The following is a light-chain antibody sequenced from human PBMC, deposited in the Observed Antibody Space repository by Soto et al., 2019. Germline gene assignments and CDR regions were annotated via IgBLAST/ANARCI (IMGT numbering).Light chain of an antibody. CDR1: QSVSSSY. CDR2: GAS. Sequence: EIELTQSPGTLSLSPGERATLSCRASQSVSSSYLAWYQQKPGQAPRFFIYGASSRATGIPDRFSGSGSGTDFTLTISRLEPEDFAVYYCQQYGSSPPTFGQGTKVDIK. J-gene: IGKJ1*01. V-gene: IGKV3-20*01. CDR3: QQYGSSPPT.